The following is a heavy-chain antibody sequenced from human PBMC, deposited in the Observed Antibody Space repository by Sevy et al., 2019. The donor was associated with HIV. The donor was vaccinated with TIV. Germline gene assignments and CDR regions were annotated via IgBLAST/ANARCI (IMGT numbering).Heavy chain of an antibody. J-gene: IGHJ2*01. V-gene: IGHV3-23*01. CDR1: GVTFSNYA. D-gene: IGHD3-22*01. Sequence: GGSLRLSCAASGVTFSNYAMNWVRQAPGKGLEWVSTITGSGGTTYYADSVKGRFTISRDNSKKTPYLQINRLRAEDTDVYYCATWGTLVVEVTPSWYFVLWGRGTLVTVSS. CDR2: ITGSGGTT. CDR3: ATWGTLVVEVTPSWYFVL.